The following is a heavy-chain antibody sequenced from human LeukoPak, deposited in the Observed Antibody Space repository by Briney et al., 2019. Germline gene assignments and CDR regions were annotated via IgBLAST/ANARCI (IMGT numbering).Heavy chain of an antibody. J-gene: IGHJ4*02. V-gene: IGHV4-39*01. CDR3: ARHRGGATRYAASRRYFDY. CDR2: IYYSGST. CDR1: GGSISSSSYY. Sequence: SETLSLTCTVSGGSISSSSYYWGWIRQPPGKGLEWIESIYYSGSTYYNPSLKSRVTISVDTSKNQFSLKLSSVTAADTAVYYCARHRGGATRYAASRRYFDYWGQGTLVTVSS. D-gene: IGHD2-2*01.